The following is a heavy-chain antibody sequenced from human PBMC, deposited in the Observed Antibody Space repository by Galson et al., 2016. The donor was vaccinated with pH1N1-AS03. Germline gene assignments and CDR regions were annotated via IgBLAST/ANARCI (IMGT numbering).Heavy chain of an antibody. CDR2: ISFDGKNK. Sequence: SLRLSCAASGFTFSNYGMHWVRQAPGKGLEWVGVISFDGKNKFYEDSVKGRFTISRDNSNNTVYLHMNSLRTEDTAVYYCAKMLRGITAVGFESWGQGILVIVSS. J-gene: IGHJ5*01. CDR3: AKMLRGITAVGFES. D-gene: IGHD3-10*01. V-gene: IGHV3-30*18. CDR1: GFTFSNYG.